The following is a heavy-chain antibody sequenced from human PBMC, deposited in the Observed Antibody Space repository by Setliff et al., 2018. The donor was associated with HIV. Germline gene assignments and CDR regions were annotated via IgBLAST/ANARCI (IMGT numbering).Heavy chain of an antibody. Sequence: PGGSLRLSCAASGFTFSNYWMSWVRQAPGKGLEWVANIRQDGSEKNYVDSVKGRFTISRDNAKNSLYLQMISLRPEDTAVYYCARDGPGLSKADYYGMDVWGQGTKVTVSS. CDR1: GFTFSNYW. J-gene: IGHJ6*02. CDR3: ARDGPGLSKADYYGMDV. CDR2: IRQDGSEK. V-gene: IGHV3-7*01.